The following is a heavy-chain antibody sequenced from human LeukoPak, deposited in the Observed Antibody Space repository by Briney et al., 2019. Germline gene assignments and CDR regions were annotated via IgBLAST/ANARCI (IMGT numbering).Heavy chain of an antibody. CDR1: GYTFSNFG. CDR2: ISVNNDNP. Sequence: ASVKVSCKASGYTFSNFGISWVRQAPGEGLEWMGWISVNNDNPNYGQKFQGRFTVTTDSSTSTAYMELRDLRSDDTAVYYCARDGTSTDDYWGQGTLVTVSS. V-gene: IGHV1-18*01. J-gene: IGHJ4*02. CDR3: ARDGTSTDDY. D-gene: IGHD2-2*01.